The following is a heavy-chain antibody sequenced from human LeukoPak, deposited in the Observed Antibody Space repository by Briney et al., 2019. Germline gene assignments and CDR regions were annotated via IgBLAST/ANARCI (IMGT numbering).Heavy chain of an antibody. D-gene: IGHD6-19*01. CDR1: GFTFKNYA. CDR2: ISGDAVTS. Sequence: GGSLRLSCAASGFTFKNYAMNWVRQSPGQGLEWVSTISGDAVTSWYADSVKGRFTVSRDNSKNIVFLQMNNLRAEDTAVYYCAKIPYSSGWVQNWFDPWGQGTLVTVSS. CDR3: AKIPYSSGWVQNWFDP. V-gene: IGHV3-23*01. J-gene: IGHJ5*02.